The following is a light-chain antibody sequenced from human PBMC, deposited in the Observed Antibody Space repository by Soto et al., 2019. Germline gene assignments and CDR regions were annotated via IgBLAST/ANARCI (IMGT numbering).Light chain of an antibody. CDR3: QQSYSIPPT. V-gene: IGKV1-39*01. J-gene: IGKJ1*01. CDR1: QTIINY. CDR2: AAS. Sequence: DIHMTQSPSSLSASVGDGDTITCRASQTIINYLNWYQHKPGTAPKLLIYAASSLQSGVPSRFSGSGSGTDFTLTISSLQPEDFATYYCQQSYSIPPTFGQGTKVDIK.